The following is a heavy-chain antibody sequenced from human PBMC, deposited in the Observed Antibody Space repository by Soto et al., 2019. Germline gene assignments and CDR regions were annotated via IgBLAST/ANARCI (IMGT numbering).Heavy chain of an antibody. J-gene: IGHJ6*02. CDR2: ISAYNGNT. D-gene: IGHD1-20*01. CDR1: GYTFTSYG. CDR3: AMVRENYNWNTMDYYYYGMDV. Sequence: ASVKVSCKASGYTFTSYGISWVRQAPGQGLEWMGWISAYNGNTNYAQKLQGRVTMTTDTSTSTAYTELRSLRSDDTAVYYCAMVRENYNWNTMDYYYYGMDVWGQGTTVTVSS. V-gene: IGHV1-18*01.